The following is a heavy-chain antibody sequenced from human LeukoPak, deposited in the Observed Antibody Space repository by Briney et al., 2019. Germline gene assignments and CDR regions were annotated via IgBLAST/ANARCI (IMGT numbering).Heavy chain of an antibody. V-gene: IGHV4-34*01. Sequence: PSETLSLTCAVYGGSFSGYYWSWIRQPPGKGLEWIGEINHSGSTNYNPSLKSRVTISVDTSKNQFSLKLSSVTAADTAVYYCARGQSSGWYGRSYYYYYMDVWGRGTKVTVSS. CDR3: ARGQSSGWYGRSYYYYYMDV. D-gene: IGHD6-19*01. CDR2: INHSGST. J-gene: IGHJ6*03. CDR1: GGSFSGYY.